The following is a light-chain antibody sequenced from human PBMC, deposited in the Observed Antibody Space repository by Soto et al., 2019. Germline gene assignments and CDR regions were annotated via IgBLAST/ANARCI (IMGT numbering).Light chain of an antibody. CDR2: AAS. V-gene: IGKV1-6*01. J-gene: IGKJ1*01. Sequence: AIQMTQSPSSLSASVGDRVTITCRASQAIRSDLAWYQQKPGMAPKFLIFAASNLQRGVPARFSGSGSGTDFTLTISSLQPEDFATYDCLQLYNYPRTFGQGTKV. CDR3: LQLYNYPRT. CDR1: QAIRSD.